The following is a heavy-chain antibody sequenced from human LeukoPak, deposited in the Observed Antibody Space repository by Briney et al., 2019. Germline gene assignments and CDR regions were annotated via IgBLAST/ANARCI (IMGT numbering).Heavy chain of an antibody. V-gene: IGHV3-64*01. CDR3: ARVGDVGPFDY. J-gene: IGHJ4*02. Sequence: GGSLRLSCAASGFTLSSYAMHWVRQAPGKGLEYDSAMSSNGGTTDYANSVKGRFTISRDNSKNTLYLQMGSLRAEDMAVYYCARVGDVGPFDYWGQGTLVTVSS. CDR1: GFTLSSYA. D-gene: IGHD1-26*01. CDR2: MSSNGGTT.